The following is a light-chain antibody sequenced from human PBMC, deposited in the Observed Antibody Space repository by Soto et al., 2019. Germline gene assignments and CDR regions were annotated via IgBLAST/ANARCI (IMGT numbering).Light chain of an antibody. V-gene: IGKV3-11*01. Sequence: EIMLTQSPGTLSLSPGERATLSCRASQSVSSYLAWYQQKPGQAPRLLIYDASNRATGIPARFSGSGSGTDFTLTISSLEPEDFAVYYCQQRSNWPPLTFGGGTKVDI. CDR2: DAS. J-gene: IGKJ4*01. CDR3: QQRSNWPPLT. CDR1: QSVSSY.